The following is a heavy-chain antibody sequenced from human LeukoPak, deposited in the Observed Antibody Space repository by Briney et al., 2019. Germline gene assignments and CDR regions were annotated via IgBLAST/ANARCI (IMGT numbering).Heavy chain of an antibody. V-gene: IGHV4-61*02. CDR1: GGSISSGSYY. CDR2: IYTSGST. D-gene: IGHD3-22*01. CDR3: ARESDSSGYYSY. J-gene: IGHJ4*02. Sequence: SQTLPLTCTVSGGSISSGSYYWSWIRQPAGKGLEWIGRIYTSGSTNYNPSLKSRVTISVDTSKNQFSLKLSSVTAADTAVYYCARESDSSGYYSYWGQGTLVTVSS.